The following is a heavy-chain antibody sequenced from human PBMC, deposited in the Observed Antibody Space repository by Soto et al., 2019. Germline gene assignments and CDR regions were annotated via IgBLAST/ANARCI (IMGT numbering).Heavy chain of an antibody. CDR2: IYYSGST. Sequence: PSETLSLTCTVSGGSISTYYWSWIRQPPGKGLEWIGYIYYSGSTNYNPSLKSRVTISVDTSRNQFFLTLSSMTAADTAVYYCARDKITGLFDYWGQGTLVTVSS. CDR3: ARDKITGLFDY. J-gene: IGHJ4*02. V-gene: IGHV4-59*12. D-gene: IGHD2-8*02. CDR1: GGSISTYY.